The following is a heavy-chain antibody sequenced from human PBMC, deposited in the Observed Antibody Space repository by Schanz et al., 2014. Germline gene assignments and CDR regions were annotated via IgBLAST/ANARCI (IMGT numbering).Heavy chain of an antibody. V-gene: IGHV3-48*01. CDR2: ISRSSSTI. D-gene: IGHD3-3*01. J-gene: IGHJ4*02. Sequence: EVHLEESGGGLVQPGGSLRLSCAASAFIFRSYSMHWVRQAPGKGLEWVSYISRSSSTIYYADSVRGRFTISRDNAKNSLYLQMNSLTAEDTAVYYCARGVRIDYWGQGTLVTVSS. CDR3: ARGVRIDY. CDR1: AFIFRSYS.